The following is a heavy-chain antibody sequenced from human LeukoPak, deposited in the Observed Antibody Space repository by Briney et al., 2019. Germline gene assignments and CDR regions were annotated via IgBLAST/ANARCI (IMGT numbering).Heavy chain of an antibody. D-gene: IGHD3-16*01. CDR1: GGSISSGDYY. CDR2: IYYSGST. J-gene: IGHJ6*02. CDR3: ARDGVRYGMDV. V-gene: IGHV4-30-4*01. Sequence: SQTLSLTCTVSGGSISSGDYYWSWIRQRPGKGLEWIGYIYYSGSTYYNPSLKSRVTISVDTSKNQFSLKLSSVTAADTAVYYCARDGVRYGMDVWGQGTTVTVSS.